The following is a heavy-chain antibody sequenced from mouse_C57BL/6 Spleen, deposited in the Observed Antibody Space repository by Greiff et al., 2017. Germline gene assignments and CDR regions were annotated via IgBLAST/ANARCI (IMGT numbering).Heavy chain of an antibody. D-gene: IGHD1-1*01. CDR3: TTGVVEGDY. J-gene: IGHJ2*01. CDR1: GFNIKDDY. CDR2: IDPENGDT. V-gene: IGHV14-4*01. Sequence: VQLQQSGAELVRPGASVKLSCTASGFNIKDDYMHWVKQRPEQGLEWIGWIDPENGDTEYASKFQGKATITADTSSNTAYLQLSSLTSEDTAVYYCTTGVVEGDYWGQGTTLTVSS.